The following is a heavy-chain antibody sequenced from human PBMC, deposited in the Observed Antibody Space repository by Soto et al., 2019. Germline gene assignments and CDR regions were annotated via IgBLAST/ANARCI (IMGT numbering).Heavy chain of an antibody. D-gene: IGHD3-22*01. V-gene: IGHV3-15*01. J-gene: IGHJ3*02. CDR1: GFTFSNAW. Sequence: GALRLSCAASGFTFSNAWMSWVRQAPGKGLEWVGRIKSKTDGGTTDYAAPVKGRFTISRDDSKNTLYLQMNSLKTEDTAVYYCTTDRIVVKEKAWDSWGQGTMVTVSS. CDR3: TTDRIVVKEKAWDS. CDR2: IKSKTDGGTT.